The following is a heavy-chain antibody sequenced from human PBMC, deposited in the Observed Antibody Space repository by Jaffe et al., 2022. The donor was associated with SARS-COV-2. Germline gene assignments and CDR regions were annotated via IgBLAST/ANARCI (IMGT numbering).Heavy chain of an antibody. J-gene: IGHJ5*02. D-gene: IGHD3-3*01. Sequence: QVQLQQWGAGLLKPSETLSLTCAVYGGSFSGYYWSWIRQPPGKGLEWIGEINHSGSTNYNPSLKSRVTISVDTSKNQFSLKLSSVTAADTAVYYCARGPDFWSGYWGNWFDPWGQGTLVTVSS. CDR3: ARGPDFWSGYWGNWFDP. CDR2: INHSGST. CDR1: GGSFSGYY. V-gene: IGHV4-34*01.